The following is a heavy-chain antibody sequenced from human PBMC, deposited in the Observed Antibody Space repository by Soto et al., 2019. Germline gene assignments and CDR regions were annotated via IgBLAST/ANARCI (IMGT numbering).Heavy chain of an antibody. J-gene: IGHJ6*02. V-gene: IGHV3-23*04. D-gene: IGHD3-10*01. Sequence: EVQLVESGGGLVQPGGSLRLSCAASGFTFRNNVMNWVRQAPGRGLEWVSAITDNGGSTYYADSVTGRCTISRDNSKNTLYLQMNSLRAEDTAVYYCAKEVYGAARGGMDVWGQGTTVTVSS. CDR1: GFTFRNNV. CDR2: ITDNGGST. CDR3: AKEVYGAARGGMDV.